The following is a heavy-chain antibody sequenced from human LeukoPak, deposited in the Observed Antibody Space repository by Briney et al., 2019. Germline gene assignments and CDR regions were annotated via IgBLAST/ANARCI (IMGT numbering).Heavy chain of an antibody. CDR3: ARDMKVGATGNYYYGMDV. CDR1: GFTFSSCW. J-gene: IGHJ6*02. D-gene: IGHD1-26*01. Sequence: GGSLRLSCAASGFTFSSCWMSWVRQAPGKGLEWVANIKQDGSEKYYVDSVKGRFTISRDNAKNSLYLQMNRLRAEDTAVYYCARDMKVGATGNYYYGMDVWGQGTTVTVSS. V-gene: IGHV3-7*01. CDR2: IKQDGSEK.